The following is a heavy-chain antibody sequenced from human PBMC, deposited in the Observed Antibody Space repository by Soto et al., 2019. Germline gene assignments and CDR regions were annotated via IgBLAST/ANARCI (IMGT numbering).Heavy chain of an antibody. Sequence: QVQLQQWGAGLLKPSETLSLTCAVYGGSFSGYYWSWIRQPPGKGLEWIGEINHSGSTNYNPSLKSRVTISVDTSKIQFSLKLSSVTAADTAVYYCARMDDTAFDYYYYGMDVWGQGTTVTVSS. D-gene: IGHD3-22*01. J-gene: IGHJ6*02. CDR1: GGSFSGYY. CDR2: INHSGST. V-gene: IGHV4-34*01. CDR3: ARMDDTAFDYYYYGMDV.